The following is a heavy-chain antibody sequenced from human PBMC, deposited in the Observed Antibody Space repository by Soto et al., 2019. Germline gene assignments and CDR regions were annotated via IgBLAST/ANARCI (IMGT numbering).Heavy chain of an antibody. CDR1: GYTFTSYG. J-gene: IGHJ4*02. CDR3: AREMVRGVRSDH. V-gene: IGHV1-18*01. D-gene: IGHD3-10*01. CDR2: ISTYNGNT. Sequence: QVQLVQSGAEVKKPGASVKVSCKASGYTFTSYGISWVRQAPGQGLEWMGWISTYNGNTKYAQKLQGRVTMTTDTSRSTADMELRSLRPDDTAVFYCAREMVRGVRSDHWGQGTPVTVSS.